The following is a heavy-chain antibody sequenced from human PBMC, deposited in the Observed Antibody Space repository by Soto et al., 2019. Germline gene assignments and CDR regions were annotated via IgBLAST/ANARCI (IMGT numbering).Heavy chain of an antibody. V-gene: IGHV1-2*02. J-gene: IGHJ6*02. Sequence: ASVKVSCKASGYTFTGYYMHWVRQAPGQGLEWMGWINPNSGGTNYAQKFQGRVTMTRDTSISTAYMELSRLRSDDTAVYYCARERVVLYYYYYYGMDVWGQGTTVTVSS. CDR3: ARERVVLYYYYYYGMDV. CDR2: INPNSGGT. CDR1: GYTFTGYY. D-gene: IGHD2-15*01.